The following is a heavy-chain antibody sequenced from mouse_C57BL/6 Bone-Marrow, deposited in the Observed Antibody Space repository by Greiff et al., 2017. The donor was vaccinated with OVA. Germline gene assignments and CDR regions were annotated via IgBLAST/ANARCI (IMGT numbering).Heavy chain of an antibody. CDR1: GYTFTDYY. Sequence: EVQLQQSGPVLVKPGASVKMSCKASGYTFTDYYMNWVKQSHGKSLEWIGVINPYNGGTSYNQKFKGKATLTVDKSSSTAYMELNSLTSEDSAVYYCARGGYYVGDYWGQGTTLTVSS. CDR3: ARGGYYVGDY. CDR2: INPYNGGT. D-gene: IGHD2-3*01. V-gene: IGHV1-19*01. J-gene: IGHJ2*01.